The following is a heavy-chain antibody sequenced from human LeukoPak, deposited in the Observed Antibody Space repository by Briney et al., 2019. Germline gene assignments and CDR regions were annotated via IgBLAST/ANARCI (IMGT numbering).Heavy chain of an antibody. V-gene: IGHV1-8*01. CDR1: GYTFTSCD. CDR3: TRGSSGRRDN. J-gene: IGHJ4*02. D-gene: IGHD6-19*01. CDR2: MNPNSGNT. Sequence: ASVKVSCKASGYTFTSCDINWVRQPTGPGLERMGWMNPNSGNTGYGQSFQGRITMTRDISIGTAYMELSNLTSEDTAIYYCTRGSSGRRDNWGQGTLVTVSA.